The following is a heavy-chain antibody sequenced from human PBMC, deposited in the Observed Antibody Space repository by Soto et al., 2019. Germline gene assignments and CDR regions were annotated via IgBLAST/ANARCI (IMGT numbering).Heavy chain of an antibody. CDR3: AREIVRQLVLFDY. Sequence: QVQLVESGGGVVQPGRSLRLSCAASGFTFSSYAMHWVRQAPGKGLEWVAVISYDGSNKYYADSVKGRFTISRDNYKNTLYLQMNSLRAEDTAVYYCAREIVRQLVLFDYWGQGTLVTVSS. D-gene: IGHD6-13*01. CDR1: GFTFSSYA. V-gene: IGHV3-30-3*01. J-gene: IGHJ4*02. CDR2: ISYDGSNK.